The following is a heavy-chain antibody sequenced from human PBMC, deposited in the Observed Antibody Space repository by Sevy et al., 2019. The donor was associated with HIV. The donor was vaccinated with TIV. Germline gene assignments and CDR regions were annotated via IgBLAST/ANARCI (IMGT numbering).Heavy chain of an antibody. Sequence: GGSLRLSCAASGFTFSKYSMSWVRQPPGKGLEWVSTLSFGCGEINYADSVKGRFTISRDNSKSSVYLQMNNLRPEHTAVPYCARAGCTKPHDYWRQGNLVTVSS. CDR3: ARAGCTKPHDY. D-gene: IGHD2-8*01. J-gene: IGHJ4*02. CDR2: LSFGCGEI. CDR1: GFTFSKYS. V-gene: IGHV3-23*01.